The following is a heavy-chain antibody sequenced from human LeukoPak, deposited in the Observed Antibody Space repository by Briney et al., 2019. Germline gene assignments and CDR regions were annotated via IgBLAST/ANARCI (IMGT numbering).Heavy chain of an antibody. J-gene: IGHJ5*02. D-gene: IGHD2-2*01. V-gene: IGHV3-21*04. Sequence: GGSLRLSCAASGFTFSSYSMNWVRQAPGKGLEWVSSISSSSSYIYYADSVKGRFTISRDNAKNSLYLQMNSLRAEDTAVYYCARAVVPAAMDWFDPWGQGTLVTVSS. CDR3: ARAVVPAAMDWFDP. CDR2: ISSSSSYI. CDR1: GFTFSSYS.